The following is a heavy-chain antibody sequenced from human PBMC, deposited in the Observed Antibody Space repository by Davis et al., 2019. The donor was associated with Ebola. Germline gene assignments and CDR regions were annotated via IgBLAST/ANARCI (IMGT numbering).Heavy chain of an antibody. CDR1: GGTFSSYT. J-gene: IGHJ4*02. D-gene: IGHD6-13*01. CDR3: ARGDPIAEFDY. CDR2: IIPILGIA. Sequence: SVKVSCKASGGTFSSYTISWVRQAPGQGLEWMGRIIPILGIANYAQKLQGRVTMTTDTSTSTAYMELRSLRSDDTAVYYCARGDPIAEFDYWGQGTLVTVSS. V-gene: IGHV1-69*02.